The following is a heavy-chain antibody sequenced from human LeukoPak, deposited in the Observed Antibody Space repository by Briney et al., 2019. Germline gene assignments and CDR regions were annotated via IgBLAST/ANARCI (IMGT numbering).Heavy chain of an antibody. J-gene: IGHJ4*02. Sequence: PGGSLRLSCAASGFTFSSYAMSWVRQAPGKGLEWVSAISGSGGSTYYADSVKGRFTISRDNSKNTLYLQMNSLRAEDTAVYYCAKVARYFDWLLGLGHFDYWGQGTLVTVSS. CDR1: GFTFSSYA. D-gene: IGHD3-9*01. CDR3: AKVARYFDWLLGLGHFDY. V-gene: IGHV3-23*01. CDR2: ISGSGGST.